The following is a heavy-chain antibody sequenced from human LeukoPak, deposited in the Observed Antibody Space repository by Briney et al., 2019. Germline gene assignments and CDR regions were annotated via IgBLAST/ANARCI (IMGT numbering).Heavy chain of an antibody. CDR1: GFTFSNAW. CDR2: IKSKTDGGTT. V-gene: IGHV3-15*01. J-gene: IGHJ4*02. Sequence: GGSLRLSCAASGFTFSNAWMSWVRQAPGKGLEWVGRIKSKTDGGTTDYAAPVKGRFTISRDDSKNTLYLQMNSLKTVDTAVYYCTTAGIGIVATIPTSYSDYWGQGTLVTVSS. D-gene: IGHD5-12*01. CDR3: TTAGIGIVATIPTSYSDY.